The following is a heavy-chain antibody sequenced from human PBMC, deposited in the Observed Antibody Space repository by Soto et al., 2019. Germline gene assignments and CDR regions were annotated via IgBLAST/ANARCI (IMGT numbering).Heavy chain of an antibody. CDR2: ISYDGSNK. Sequence: VQLVESGGGLVQPGGSLRLSCAASGFTFSSCWMHWVRQTPGKGLVWVAVISYDGSNKYYADSVKGRFTISRDNSKNTLYLQMNSLRAEDTAVYYCARGGRMATIKIDYWGQGTLVTVSS. CDR1: GFTFSSCW. D-gene: IGHD5-12*01. J-gene: IGHJ4*02. CDR3: ARGGRMATIKIDY. V-gene: IGHV3-30-3*01.